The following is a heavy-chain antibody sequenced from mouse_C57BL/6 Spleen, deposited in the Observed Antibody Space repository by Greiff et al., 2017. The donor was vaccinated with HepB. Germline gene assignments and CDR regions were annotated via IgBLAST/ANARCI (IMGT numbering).Heavy chain of an antibody. CDR2: IYPRSGNT. J-gene: IGHJ3*01. D-gene: IGHD2-12*01. V-gene: IGHV1-81*01. CDR3: AREEYYSDCEAWFAY. CDR1: GYTFTSYG. Sequence: VQLQQSGAELARPGASVKLSCKASGYTFTSYGISWVKQRTGQGLEWIGEIYPRSGNTYYNEKFKGKATLTADKSSSTAYMELRSLTSEDSAVSFCAREEYYSDCEAWFAYWGQGTLVTVSA.